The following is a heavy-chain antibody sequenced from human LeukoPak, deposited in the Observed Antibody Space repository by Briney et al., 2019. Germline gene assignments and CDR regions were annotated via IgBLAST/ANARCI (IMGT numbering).Heavy chain of an antibody. CDR1: GFTFSDYY. J-gene: IGHJ4*02. CDR2: LDESGSAT. Sequence: GGSLRLSCAASGFTFSDYYMSWIRQAPGQGLEWVSSLDESGSATYYADSVKGRFTISRDNSKNTLYLQMDSLRAEDTAVYYCAKKGSLVSPGNYFDYWGQGTLVTVSS. V-gene: IGHV3-23*05. CDR3: AKKGSLVSPGNYFDY. D-gene: IGHD1-14*01.